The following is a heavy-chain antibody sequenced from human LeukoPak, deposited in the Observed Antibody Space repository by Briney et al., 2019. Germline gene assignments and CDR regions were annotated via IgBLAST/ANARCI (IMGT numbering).Heavy chain of an antibody. Sequence: GRSLRLSCAASGFTFSSYAMHWVRQAPGKGLEWVAVISYDGSNKYYADSVKGRFTISRDNSKNTLYLRMNSLRAEDTAVYYCARVGYDYWGQGTLVTVSS. V-gene: IGHV3-30-3*01. J-gene: IGHJ4*02. D-gene: IGHD3-10*01. CDR2: ISYDGSNK. CDR1: GFTFSSYA. CDR3: ARVGYDY.